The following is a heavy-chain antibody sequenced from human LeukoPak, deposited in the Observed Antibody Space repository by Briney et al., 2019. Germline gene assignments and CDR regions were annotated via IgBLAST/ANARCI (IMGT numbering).Heavy chain of an antibody. Sequence: GGSLRLSCAASGFTFSNFWMSWVRQAPGKGLEWVANIRQDGNEKYYVDSLKGRFTISRDNSKNTLYLQMNSLRAEDTAVYYCARGIPGGSYGYSRYDYFDCWGQGTLVTVSS. V-gene: IGHV3-7*01. CDR1: GFTFSNFW. J-gene: IGHJ4*02. CDR2: IRQDGNEK. CDR3: ARGIPGGSYGYSRYDYFDC. D-gene: IGHD5-18*01.